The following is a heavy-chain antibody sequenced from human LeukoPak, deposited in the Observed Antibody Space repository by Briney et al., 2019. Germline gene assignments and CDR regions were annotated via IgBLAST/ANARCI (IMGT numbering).Heavy chain of an antibody. CDR2: IQNDGSNE. V-gene: IGHV3-30*02. CDR1: GFTFSSYG. CDR3: AGADDSSSGYFDY. J-gene: IGHJ4*02. D-gene: IGHD6-6*01. Sequence: GGSLRLSCAASGFTFSSYGMHWVRQAPGKGLEWVAYIQNDGSNEQYADSVKGRFSISRDSSKNILYLQMNSLRAEDTAVYYCAGADDSSSGYFDYWGQGTLVTVSS.